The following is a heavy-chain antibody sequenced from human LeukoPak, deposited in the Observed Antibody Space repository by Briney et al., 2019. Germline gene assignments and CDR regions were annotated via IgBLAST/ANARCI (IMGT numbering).Heavy chain of an antibody. CDR1: GFNFGDYA. V-gene: IGHV3-49*03. CDR3: TRDEYGTGSNFFDY. D-gene: IGHD2-8*02. Sequence: SGRSLRLSCTTSGFNFGDYAMSWFRQAPEKGLEGVGFITNKAFGGTAEYAASVKGRFTISRDDSRSIAYLQMDNLRTEDTGVYYCTRDEYGTGSNFFDYWGQGTLATVST. J-gene: IGHJ4*02. CDR2: ITNKAFGGTA.